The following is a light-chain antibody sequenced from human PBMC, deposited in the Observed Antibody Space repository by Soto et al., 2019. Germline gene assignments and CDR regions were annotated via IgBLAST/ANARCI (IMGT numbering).Light chain of an antibody. J-gene: IGKJ1*01. CDR2: GAS. CDR3: QQYNNWPFPSWT. Sequence: EIVMTQSPATLSVSPGERATLSCRASQSVSSNLAWYQQKPGQAPRLLIYGASTRATGIPARFSGSGSGTEFTLTSSSLQSEDVAVYYCQQYNNWPFPSWTFGQGTKVEIK. CDR1: QSVSSN. V-gene: IGKV3-15*01.